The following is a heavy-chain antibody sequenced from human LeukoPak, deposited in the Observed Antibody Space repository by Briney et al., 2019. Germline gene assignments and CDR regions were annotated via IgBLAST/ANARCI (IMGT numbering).Heavy chain of an antibody. Sequence: GGSLRLSRAASGFTFTSYWMTWVRQAPGKGLEWVANIKQDGSENNYVDSVKGRFTISRDSAKNSLYLQMNSLRAEDTAVYYCARDYYLLDYWGQGTLVTVSS. D-gene: IGHD3-10*02. CDR3: ARDYYLLDY. CDR1: GFTFTSYW. J-gene: IGHJ4*02. V-gene: IGHV3-7*01. CDR2: IKQDGSEN.